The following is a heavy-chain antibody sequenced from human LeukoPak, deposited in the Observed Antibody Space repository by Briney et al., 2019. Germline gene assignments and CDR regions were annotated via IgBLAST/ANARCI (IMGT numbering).Heavy chain of an antibody. CDR3: ARAYCRSTNCCYPS. Sequence: GGSLRLSCAASGFTFSDYYMSWIRQAPGKGLEWVSYISSSGSTIYYADSVKGRFTISRDNAKNSLYLQMNSLRAEDTAVYYCARAYCRSTNCCYPSWGQGTLVTVSS. D-gene: IGHD2-2*01. J-gene: IGHJ5*02. CDR1: GFTFSDYY. V-gene: IGHV3-11*04. CDR2: ISSSGSTI.